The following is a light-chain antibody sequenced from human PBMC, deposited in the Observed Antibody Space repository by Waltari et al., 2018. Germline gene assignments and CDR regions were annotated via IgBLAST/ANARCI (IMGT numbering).Light chain of an antibody. CDR3: QQYSNWPLYT. V-gene: IGKV3-15*01. J-gene: IGKJ2*01. CDR2: GAT. CDR1: QYVSRS. Sequence: EIVLTQSPDTLSVAPGEGATLSCTASQYVSRSLAWYQQRPGQAPRVLIYGATTRATGGPARFSGSGAGTEFTLTITSLQSEDVGVYYCQQYSNWPLYTFGQGTKLEI.